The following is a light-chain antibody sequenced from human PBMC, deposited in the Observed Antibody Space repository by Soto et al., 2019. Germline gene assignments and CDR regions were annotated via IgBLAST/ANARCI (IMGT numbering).Light chain of an antibody. CDR1: QTISSW. J-gene: IGKJ1*01. Sequence: DIQITQSPSTLSGSVGDRVTITCRASQTISSWLAWYQQRPGKAPKLLIYKASTLTSGVPSRFSGSGSGTEFTLPISRLQPDDFATYYCQHYNSYSEAFGQGTKVDI. CDR3: QHYNSYSEA. V-gene: IGKV1-5*03. CDR2: KAS.